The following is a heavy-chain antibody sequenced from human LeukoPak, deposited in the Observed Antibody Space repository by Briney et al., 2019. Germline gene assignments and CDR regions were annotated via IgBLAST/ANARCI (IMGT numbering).Heavy chain of an antibody. D-gene: IGHD3-10*01. V-gene: IGHV3-23*01. J-gene: IGHJ4*02. CDR2: ISGSGGST. CDR3: AKDQSLIDYGSGTLDY. Sequence: PGGSLRLSCAASGFTFSSYEMNWVRQAPGKGLEWVSAISGSGGSTYYADSVKGRFTISRDNSKNTLYLQMNSLRAEDTAVYYCAKDQSLIDYGSGTLDYWGQGTLVTVSS. CDR1: GFTFSSYE.